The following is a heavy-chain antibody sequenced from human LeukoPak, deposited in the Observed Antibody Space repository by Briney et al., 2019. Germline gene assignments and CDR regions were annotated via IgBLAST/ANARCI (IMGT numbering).Heavy chain of an antibody. CDR1: GFTFSSYG. CDR2: IRYDGSNK. V-gene: IGHV3-30*02. Sequence: GGSLRLSCAASGFTFSSYGMHWVRRAPGKGLEWVAFIRYDGSNKYYADSVKGRFTISRDNSENTLYLQMNSLRAEDTALYYCSNGRTSSGTLQHDYWGQGTLVTVSS. D-gene: IGHD6-19*01. J-gene: IGHJ4*02. CDR3: SNGRTSSGTLQHDY.